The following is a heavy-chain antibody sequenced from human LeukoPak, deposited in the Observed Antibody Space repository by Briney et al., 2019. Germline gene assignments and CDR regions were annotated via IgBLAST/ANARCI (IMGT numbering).Heavy chain of an antibody. Sequence: PSETLSLTCTVSGGSISSYYWSWIRQPAGKGLEWIGRIYTSGSTNYNPSLKSRVTMSVDTSKNQFSLKLSSVTAADTAVYYCARDHADYYGLGMFRWFDPWGRGTLVTVSS. CDR2: IYTSGST. CDR3: ARDHADYYGLGMFRWFDP. J-gene: IGHJ5*02. V-gene: IGHV4-4*07. CDR1: GGSISSYY. D-gene: IGHD3-10*01.